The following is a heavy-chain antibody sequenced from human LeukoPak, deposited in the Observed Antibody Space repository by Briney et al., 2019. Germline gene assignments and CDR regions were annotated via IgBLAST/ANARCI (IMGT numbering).Heavy chain of an antibody. J-gene: IGHJ4*02. V-gene: IGHV3-43D*03. CDR1: GFTFDDYA. Sequence: PGGCLRLSYAASGFTFDDYAMHWVRQAPGKGLEWVSLISWDGGSTYYADSVKGRFTISRDNSKNSLYLQMNSLRAEDTALYYCAKGEGSGILGYFDYWGQGTLVTVSS. D-gene: IGHD3-10*01. CDR2: ISWDGGST. CDR3: AKGEGSGILGYFDY.